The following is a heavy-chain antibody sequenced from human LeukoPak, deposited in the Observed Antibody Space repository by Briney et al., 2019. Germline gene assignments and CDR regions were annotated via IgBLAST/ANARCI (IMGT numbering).Heavy chain of an antibody. Sequence: SGTLSLTCTVSGGSISSSSYYWGWIRQPPGEGLEWIGSIYYGGSTYYNSSLKSRVTISVDTSKNQFSLRVSSVTAADTAVYYCARDAGHQLSRRNYYAMDVWGQGTTVTVSS. CDR2: IYYGGST. CDR1: GGSISSSSYY. V-gene: IGHV4-39*07. J-gene: IGHJ6*02. D-gene: IGHD2-2*01. CDR3: ARDAGHQLSRRNYYAMDV.